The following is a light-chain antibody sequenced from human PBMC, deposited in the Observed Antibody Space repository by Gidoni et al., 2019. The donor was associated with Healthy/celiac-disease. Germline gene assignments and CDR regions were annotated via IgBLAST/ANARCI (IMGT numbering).Light chain of an antibody. V-gene: IGKV1-39*01. CDR1: QTISSY. J-gene: IGKJ1*01. CDR3: QQSYRTPPT. Sequence: DIQITQSPSSLSASVGDSVTITCRASQTISSYLNWYQQKPGKAPKLLIYAASSLQSGVPARFSGSGSGTDFTLNISSLQPEDFATYYCQQSYRTPPTFGQGTKVEIK. CDR2: AAS.